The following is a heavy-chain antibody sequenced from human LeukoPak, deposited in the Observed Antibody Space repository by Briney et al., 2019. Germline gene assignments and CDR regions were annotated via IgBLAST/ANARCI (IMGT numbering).Heavy chain of an antibody. CDR2: IYYSGST. J-gene: IGHJ4*02. CDR1: GASISSSSYY. CDR3: ERKLYYYDSSGLGDY. Sequence: TASETLSLTCTLPGASISSSSYYWGRLRQPPGKGLGWIVIIYYSGSTYYNPSLNSPFTKTVDRSKNQFSLTLSSVTAADTAVYYCERKLYYYDSSGLGDYWGQGTLVTVSS. D-gene: IGHD3-22*01. V-gene: IGHV4-39*07.